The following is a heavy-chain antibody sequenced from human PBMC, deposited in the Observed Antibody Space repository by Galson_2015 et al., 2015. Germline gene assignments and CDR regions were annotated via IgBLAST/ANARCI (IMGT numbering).Heavy chain of an antibody. Sequence: SLRLSCAASGFTFRNYWMAWVRQAPGKGLQWVAKIKNDGSQKFYVDSVKGRFTISRDNAKNSLYLQMNSLRADDTAVYYCVRGAAHCNAVCYWGQGALVTVSS. CDR3: VRGAAHCNAVCY. D-gene: IGHD2-8*01. CDR1: GFTFRNYW. V-gene: IGHV3-7*03. J-gene: IGHJ4*02. CDR2: IKNDGSQK.